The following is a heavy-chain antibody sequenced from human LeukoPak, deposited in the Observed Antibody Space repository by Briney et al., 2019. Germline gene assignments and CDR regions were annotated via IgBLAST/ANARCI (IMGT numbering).Heavy chain of an antibody. Sequence: KSSETLSLTCAVYGGSFSGYHWSWIRQPPGKGLEWIGEINHSGSTNYNPSLKSRVTISVDTSKNQFSLKLSSVTAADTAVYYCAREWLRPDAFDIWGQGTMVTVSS. J-gene: IGHJ3*02. CDR3: AREWLRPDAFDI. D-gene: IGHD6-19*01. CDR1: GGSFSGYH. V-gene: IGHV4-34*01. CDR2: INHSGST.